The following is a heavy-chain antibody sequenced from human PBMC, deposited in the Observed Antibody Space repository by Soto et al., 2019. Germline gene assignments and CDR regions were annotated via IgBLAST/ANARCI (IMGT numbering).Heavy chain of an antibody. CDR2: MHYTGFS. CDR3: ATSYGTAWYTY. D-gene: IGHD6-13*01. V-gene: IGHV4-59*02. Sequence: SQTLSLTCSFSGDTVTSHYLTWIRQSPEKGLEWIGYMHYTGFSHYNPSLKSRLTISVDRSKNQFTLQLTSVTVADTAVYYWATSYGTAWYTYWGQETQVTVSS. J-gene: IGHJ4*02. CDR1: GDTVTSHY.